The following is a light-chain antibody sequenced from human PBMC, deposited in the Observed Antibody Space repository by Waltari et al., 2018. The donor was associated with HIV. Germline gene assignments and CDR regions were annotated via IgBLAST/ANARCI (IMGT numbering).Light chain of an antibody. Sequence: EIVMTQSPATLSVSPGDRATLSCRASQSVSTTLAWYQQKPGQAPRLLIYGASTRATGIPARFSGSGSGTEFTLTISSLQSEDFAVYYCQQYNNWPQSFGQGTTLEIK. V-gene: IGKV3-15*01. CDR1: QSVSTT. CDR2: GAS. CDR3: QQYNNWPQS. J-gene: IGKJ2*03.